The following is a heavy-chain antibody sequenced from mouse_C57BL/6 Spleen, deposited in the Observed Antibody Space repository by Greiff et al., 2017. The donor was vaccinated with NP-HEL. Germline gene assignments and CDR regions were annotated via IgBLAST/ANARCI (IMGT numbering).Heavy chain of an antibody. CDR1: GYTFTDYE. CDR2: IDPETGGT. V-gene: IGHV1-15*01. J-gene: IGHJ2*01. D-gene: IGHD2-3*01. Sequence: VQLQQSGAELVRPGASVTLSCKASGYTFTDYEMHWVKQTPVHGLEWIGAIDPETGGTAYTQKFKGKAILTADKSSSTSYMELRSLTSEDSAVYYVTRLYDGYYLYFDYWGQGTTLTVSS. CDR3: TRLYDGYYLYFDY.